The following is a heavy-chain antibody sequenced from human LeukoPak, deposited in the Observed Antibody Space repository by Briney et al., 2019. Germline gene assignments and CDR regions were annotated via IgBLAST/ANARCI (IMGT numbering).Heavy chain of an antibody. CDR3: ARGRGYSSSWYAGIVGATRRDYYFDY. D-gene: IGHD6-13*01. CDR1: GYTFTSYD. V-gene: IGHV1-8*01. CDR2: MNPNSGNT. Sequence: ASVKVSCKASGYTFTSYDINWVRQATGQGLEWMGWMNPNSGNTGYAQKFQGRVTMTRNTSISIAYMELSSLRSEDTAMYYCARGRGYSSSWYAGIVGATRRDYYFDYWGQGTLVTVSS. J-gene: IGHJ4*02.